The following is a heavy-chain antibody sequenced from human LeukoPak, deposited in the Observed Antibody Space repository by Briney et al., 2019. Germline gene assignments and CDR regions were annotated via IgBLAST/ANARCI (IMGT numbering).Heavy chain of an antibody. D-gene: IGHD3-10*01. CDR3: AGSPMAPYYFDY. V-gene: IGHV4-34*01. J-gene: IGHJ4*02. CDR1: GGSFSGYY. Sequence: SETLSLTCAVYGGSFSGYYWSWIRQPPRKGLEWIGEINHSGSTNYNPSLKSRVTISVDTSKNQFSLKLSSVTAADTAVYYCAGSPMAPYYFDYWGQGTLVTVSS. CDR2: INHSGST.